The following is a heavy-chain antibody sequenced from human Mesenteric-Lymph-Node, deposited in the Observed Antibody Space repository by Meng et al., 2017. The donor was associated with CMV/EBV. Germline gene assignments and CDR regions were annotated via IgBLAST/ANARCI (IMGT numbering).Heavy chain of an antibody. J-gene: IGHJ4*02. V-gene: IGHV3-23*01. D-gene: IGHD3-3*01. CDR1: GFTFSSYA. CDR2: ISSSSGAT. CDR3: AKDPGGEHYDFWSGLPQYFDY. Sequence: GESLKISCAASGFTFSSYAMNWVRQAPGKGPEWLSSISSSSGATYYADSVKGRFTISRDNSKNALYMQMDSLRGEDTAVYYCAKDPGGEHYDFWSGLPQYFDYWGQGTLVTVSS.